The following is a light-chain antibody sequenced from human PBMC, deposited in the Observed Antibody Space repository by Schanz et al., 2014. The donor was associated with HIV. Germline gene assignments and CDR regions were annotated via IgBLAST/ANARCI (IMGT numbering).Light chain of an antibody. V-gene: IGKV3-15*01. J-gene: IGKJ2*01. Sequence: EIVMTQSPVTLSVSPGERVTLSCRASRSVNSNLAWYQQKPGQAPRLLIYRASTRATGIPARFSGSGSGTEFTLTISSLLSEDFAVYYCQQYKNWPPYTFGQGTNLEIK. CDR3: QQYKNWPPYT. CDR2: RAS. CDR1: RSVNSN.